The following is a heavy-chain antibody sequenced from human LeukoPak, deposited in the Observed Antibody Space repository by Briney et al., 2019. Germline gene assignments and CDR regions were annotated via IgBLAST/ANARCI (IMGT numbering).Heavy chain of an antibody. CDR2: IYYSGRT. V-gene: IGHV4-39*01. CDR1: GDSVSRSDSY. D-gene: IGHD3-22*01. CDR3: ARRRYYDGSGYLE. J-gene: IGHJ1*01. Sequence: SETLSLACSVSGDSVSRSDSYWDWVRQPPGKWLEWIGTIYYSGRTYYSPSLKSRVTMSVDPSNNQFSLNLRSVTAADTAVYYCARRRYYDGSGYLEWGQGTLLSVSS.